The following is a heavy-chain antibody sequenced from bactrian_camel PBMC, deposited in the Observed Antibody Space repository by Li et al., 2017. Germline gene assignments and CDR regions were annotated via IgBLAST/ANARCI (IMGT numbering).Heavy chain of an antibody. CDR3: AAPKYGGNWCENYVYDY. V-gene: IGHV3S1*01. CDR2: IYTGGGNP. D-gene: IGHD6*01. J-gene: IGHJ4*01. CDR1: SVPSHNIC. Sequence: VQLVESGGASVRAGGSLNLSCLASSVPSHNICMAWFRQAPGKDREGIAFIYTGGGNPYYKDSVKGRFTVSHDNAKSTLYLQMNSLEPEDTAMYYCAAPKYGGNWCENYVYDYYGQGTQVTVS.